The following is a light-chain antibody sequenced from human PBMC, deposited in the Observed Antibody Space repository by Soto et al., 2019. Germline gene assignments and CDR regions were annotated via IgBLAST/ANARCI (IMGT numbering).Light chain of an antibody. V-gene: IGKV1-5*01. CDR2: DAS. J-gene: IGKJ1*01. CDR3: QQYHSYALT. CDR1: QTISTL. Sequence: DIQMTQSPSTLSAAVEDRVTITCRGSQTISTLLAWYQQKPGKAPNLLIYDASNLESGVPSRFSGSGSGTAFTLTISSLQPDDFATYYCQQYHSYALTFGQGTKVEIK.